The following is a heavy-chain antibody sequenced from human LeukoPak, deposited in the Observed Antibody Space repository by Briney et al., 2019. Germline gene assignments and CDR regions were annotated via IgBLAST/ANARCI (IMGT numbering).Heavy chain of an antibody. J-gene: IGHJ4*02. CDR2: IYYSGST. V-gene: IGHV4-59*01. D-gene: IGHD3-16*01. Sequence: PSETLSLTCTVSGGSISSYYWSWIRQPPGKGLEWIGYIYYSGSTNYNPSLKSRVTISVDTSKNQFSLKLSSVTAADTAVYYCARMDDYAFFDYWGLGTLVTVSS. CDR1: GGSISSYY. CDR3: ARMDDYAFFDY.